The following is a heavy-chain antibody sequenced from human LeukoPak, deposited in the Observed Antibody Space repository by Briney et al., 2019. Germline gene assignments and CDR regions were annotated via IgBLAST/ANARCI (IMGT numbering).Heavy chain of an antibody. V-gene: IGHV4-59*01. D-gene: IGHD5-24*01. CDR1: GGSISSYY. CDR3: ARVRRDASPGGYFDY. Sequence: PSETLSLTCTVSGGSISSYYWSWIRQPPGKGLEWIGFIYYSGSTHYNPSLKSRVTISVDTSKNQFSLKLSSVTAADTAMYYCARVRRDASPGGYFDYWGQGTLVTVSS. CDR2: IYYSGST. J-gene: IGHJ4*02.